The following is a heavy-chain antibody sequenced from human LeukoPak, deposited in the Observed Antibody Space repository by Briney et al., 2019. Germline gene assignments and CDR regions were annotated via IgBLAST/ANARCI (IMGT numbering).Heavy chain of an antibody. D-gene: IGHD2-2*01. V-gene: IGHV3-23*01. CDR2: ISASGGTT. CDR1: GFTFNNYA. CDR3: AKEPREYCSSTSCPNWFDS. Sequence: PGGSLRLSCAASGFTFNNYAMSWVRQAPGKGLEWVSAISASGGTTYYADSVKGRFTISRDNSENTLFLQMNSLRAEDTAVYCCAKEPREYCSSTSCPNWFDSWGQGTLVTVSS. J-gene: IGHJ5*01.